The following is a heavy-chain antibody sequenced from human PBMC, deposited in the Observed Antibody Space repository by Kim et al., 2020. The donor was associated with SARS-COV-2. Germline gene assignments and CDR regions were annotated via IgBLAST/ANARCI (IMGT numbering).Heavy chain of an antibody. CDR2: IRSKANSYET. J-gene: IGHJ3*02. D-gene: IGHD1-26*01. CDR3: TRGPPLVASSWDAFDI. Sequence: GGSLRLSCAASGFTFSGSAMHWVRQASGKGLEWVGRIRSKANSYETADAASGKGRFTISRDDSKNTAYLQINSLKTEDAAVYYCTRGPPLVASSWDAFDIWGPGTMVSVSS. CDR1: GFTFSGSA. V-gene: IGHV3-73*01.